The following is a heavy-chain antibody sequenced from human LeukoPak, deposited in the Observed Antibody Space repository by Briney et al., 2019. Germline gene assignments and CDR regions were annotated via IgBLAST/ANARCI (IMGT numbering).Heavy chain of an antibody. V-gene: IGHV4-30-4*01. CDR3: ARPYYYESRIDP. CDR2: MYYSGST. J-gene: IGHJ5*02. CDR1: GGSISSGDYY. Sequence: SETLSLTCTVSGGSISSGDYYGSWIRQPPGKGLEWIAYMYYSGSTYYNPSLKSRVTMSADTSKNQLSLKLSSVTAADTAVYYCARPYYYESRIDPWGQGILVTVSS. D-gene: IGHD3-22*01.